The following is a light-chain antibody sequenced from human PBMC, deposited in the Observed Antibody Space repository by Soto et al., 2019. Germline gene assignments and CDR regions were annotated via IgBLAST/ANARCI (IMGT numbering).Light chain of an antibody. J-gene: IGKJ5*01. CDR2: DAS. V-gene: IGKV3-11*01. Sequence: EIVLTQSPATLSLSPGERATLSCRASQSISYSLAWYQQKPGQAPRLLIHDASSRVTGVPARFSGSGSETDFTLTISSLQPEDFPVYYCQQRGNWHPPISFGQGTRLEIK. CDR3: QQRGNWHPPIS. CDR1: QSISYS.